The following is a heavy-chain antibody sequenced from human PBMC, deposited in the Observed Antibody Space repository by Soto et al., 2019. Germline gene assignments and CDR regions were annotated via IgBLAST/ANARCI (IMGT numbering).Heavy chain of an antibody. CDR2: INAGNGNT. CDR3: ARDGPAAIGLAYGMDV. D-gene: IGHD2-2*01. Sequence: ASVKVSCKASGYTFTSYAMHWVRQAPGQRLEWMGWINAGNGNTKYSQKFQGRVTITRDTSASTAYMELSSLRSEDTAVYYCARDGPAAIGLAYGMDVWGQGTTVTV. J-gene: IGHJ6*02. V-gene: IGHV1-3*01. CDR1: GYTFTSYA.